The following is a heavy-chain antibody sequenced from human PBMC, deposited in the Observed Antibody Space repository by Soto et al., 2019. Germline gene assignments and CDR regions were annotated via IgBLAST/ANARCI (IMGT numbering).Heavy chain of an antibody. CDR2: IYYSGST. J-gene: IGHJ5*02. CDR1: GGSISSGGYY. CDR3: AGGYCSSTSCYGGNWFDP. V-gene: IGHV4-31*03. D-gene: IGHD2-2*01. Sequence: QVQLQESGPGLVKPSQTLSLTCTVSGGSISSGGYYWSWIRQHPGKGLEWIGYIYYSGSTYYNPSLKSRVTISVDTSMNQCSLKLSSVTAADTAVYYCAGGYCSSTSCYGGNWFDPWGQGTLVTVSS.